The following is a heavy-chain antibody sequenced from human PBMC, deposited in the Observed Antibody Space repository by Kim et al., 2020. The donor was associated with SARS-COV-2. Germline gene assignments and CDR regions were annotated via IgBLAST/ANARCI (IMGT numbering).Heavy chain of an antibody. Sequence: GGSLRLSCAASGFTFSSYGMHWVRQAPGKGLEWVAVIWYDGSNKYYADSVKGRFTISRDNSKNTLYLQMNSLRAEDTAVYYCARDRLSYYGMDVWGQGTTVTVSS. V-gene: IGHV3-33*01. CDR3: ARDRLSYYGMDV. D-gene: IGHD6-6*01. CDR2: IWYDGSNK. CDR1: GFTFSSYG. J-gene: IGHJ6*02.